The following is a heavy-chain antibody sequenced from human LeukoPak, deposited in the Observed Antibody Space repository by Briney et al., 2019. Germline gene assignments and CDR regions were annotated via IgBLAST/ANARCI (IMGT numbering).Heavy chain of an antibody. CDR2: VNPDGGKK. CDR3: ASQPAVIDLDC. D-gene: IGHD2/OR15-2a*01. V-gene: IGHV3-7*01. J-gene: IGHJ4*02. Sequence: GGSLGLSCAASGFSFSSYWMTWVRQAPGKGLEWVANVNPDGGKKTYVDSVKGRFTISRDNAKNSLYLQMSSLRVEDTAVYYCASQPAVIDLDCWGQGTLVTVSS. CDR1: GFSFSSYW.